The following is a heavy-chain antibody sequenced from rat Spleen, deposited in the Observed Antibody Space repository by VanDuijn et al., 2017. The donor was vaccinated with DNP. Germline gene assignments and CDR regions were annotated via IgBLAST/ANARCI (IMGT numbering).Heavy chain of an antibody. J-gene: IGHJ1*01. CDR3: ARWGTSDWYFDF. CDR2: ISPSGSRT. Sequence: EVQVVESGGGLVQPGRSLKLSCAASGFTFSNYYMAWVRQAPKKGLEWVAAISPSGSRTYNPDSVKGRFTISRDNAKSSLYLQMNSLRSEDMATYYCARWGTSDWYFDFWGPGTMVTVSS. V-gene: IGHV5-22*01. CDR1: GFTFSNYY. D-gene: IGHD3-2*01.